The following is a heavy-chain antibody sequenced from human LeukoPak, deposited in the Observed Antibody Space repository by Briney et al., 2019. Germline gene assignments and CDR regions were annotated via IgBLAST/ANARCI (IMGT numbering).Heavy chain of an antibody. D-gene: IGHD1-14*01. CDR1: GFTFSSYS. V-gene: IGHV3-7*01. CDR2: IKENGNEQ. J-gene: IGHJ3*02. CDR3: ARGPGDFDASDI. Sequence: PGGSLRLSCAASGFTFSSYSMNWVRQAPGKGPEWVAHIKENGNEQYYADSVKGRFTISRDNAQKSLWLQMNSLRVEDTAVYYCARGPGDFDASDIWGQGTMVTVSS.